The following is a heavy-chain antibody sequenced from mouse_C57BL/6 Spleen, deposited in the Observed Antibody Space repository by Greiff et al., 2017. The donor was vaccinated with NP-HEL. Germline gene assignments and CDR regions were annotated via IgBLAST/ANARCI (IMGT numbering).Heavy chain of an antibody. CDR2: IYPSDSET. Sequence: QVQLQQPGAELVRPGSSVKLSCKASGYTFTSYWMDWVKQRPGQGLEWIGNIYPSDSETHYNQKFKDKATLTVDKSSSTAYMQLSSLTSEDSAVYYCVRRGLRHAMDYWGQGTSVTVSS. V-gene: IGHV1-61*01. CDR3: VRRGLRHAMDY. CDR1: GYTFTSYW. J-gene: IGHJ4*01. D-gene: IGHD2-2*01.